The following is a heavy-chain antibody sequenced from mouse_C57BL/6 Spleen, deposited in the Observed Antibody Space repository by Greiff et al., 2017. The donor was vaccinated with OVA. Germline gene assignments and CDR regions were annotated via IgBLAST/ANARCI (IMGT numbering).Heavy chain of an antibody. V-gene: IGHV1-81*01. CDR3: ARGEAYGYGATDYARDY. CDR1: GYTFTSYG. J-gene: IGHJ4*01. D-gene: IGHD2-2*01. Sequence: VQLQQSGAALARPGASVKLSCKASGYTFTSYGISWVKQRTGQGLEWIGEIYPSSGNTYYNEKFKGKATLTADKSASTADMELRSLTSEDSAVYFCARGEAYGYGATDYARDYWGQGTSVTVSS. CDR2: IYPSSGNT.